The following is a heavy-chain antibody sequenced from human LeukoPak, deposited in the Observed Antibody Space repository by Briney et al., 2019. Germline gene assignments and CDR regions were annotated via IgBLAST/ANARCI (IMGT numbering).Heavy chain of an antibody. CDR2: ISGDGGGGPTI. J-gene: IGHJ4*02. CDR1: GFTFSSYS. Sequence: GGSLRLSCAASGFTFSSYSFNWVRQAPGKGLEWVSYISGDGGGGPTIYYADSVKGRFTISRDDARNSLFLQMNSLRAEDTAVYYCAKVRSTEVQTFDYWGQGTLVTVSS. D-gene: IGHD1-1*01. CDR3: AKVRSTEVQTFDY. V-gene: IGHV3-48*01.